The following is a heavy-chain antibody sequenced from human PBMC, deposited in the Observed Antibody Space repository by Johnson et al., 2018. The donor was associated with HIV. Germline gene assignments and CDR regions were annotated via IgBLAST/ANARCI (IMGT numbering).Heavy chain of an antibody. J-gene: IGHJ3*02. V-gene: IGHV3-15*01. Sequence: VQLFESGGGLFKPGRYLSLSFSVSVFPFCNAWMRCVRQAPVIGLVCVVPLTRPFYCVTSVYAAPLIFLFTVSLDDSTNTLYLQLNSLKTEDTALYYCATDPQFLEWLLRGGTDAFHIWGQGTMVTVSS. CDR2: LTRPFYCVTS. CDR1: VFPFCNAW. CDR3: ATDPQFLEWLLRGGTDAFHI. D-gene: IGHD3-3*01.